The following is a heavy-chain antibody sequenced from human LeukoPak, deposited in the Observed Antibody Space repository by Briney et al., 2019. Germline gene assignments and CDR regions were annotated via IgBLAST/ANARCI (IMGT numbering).Heavy chain of an antibody. Sequence: PSETLSLTCTVSGGSIPTKNFYWGWIRQPPGKGLEWIGSVFYSGRTYYNPSLKSRVTISVDTSKNQFSLKLSSVTAADTAVYYCARDRSGSALELDAFDIWGQGTMVTVSS. V-gene: IGHV4-39*07. CDR1: GGSIPTKNFY. J-gene: IGHJ3*02. CDR2: VFYSGRT. CDR3: ARDRSGSALELDAFDI. D-gene: IGHD2-8*02.